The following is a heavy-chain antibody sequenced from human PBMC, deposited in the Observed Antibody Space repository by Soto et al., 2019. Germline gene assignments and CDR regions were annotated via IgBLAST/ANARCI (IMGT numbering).Heavy chain of an antibody. D-gene: IGHD2-2*01. Sequence: GGTLRLSGAASGFSISEYWMSWVRQAPGKGLEWVANIKRDGSEKYYVDSVKGRFTISRDNAKNSLYLQMNSLRADDTAVYYCARDRDLAVPAAVIYFDSWGQGTLVTVSS. CDR1: GFSISEYW. CDR2: IKRDGSEK. J-gene: IGHJ4*02. CDR3: ARDRDLAVPAAVIYFDS. V-gene: IGHV3-7*01.